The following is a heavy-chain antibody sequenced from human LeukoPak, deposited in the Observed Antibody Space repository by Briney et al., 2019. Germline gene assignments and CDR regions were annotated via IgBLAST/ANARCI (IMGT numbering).Heavy chain of an antibody. D-gene: IGHD3-22*01. CDR2: IYYSGST. Sequence: PSETLSLTCTVSGGAISSYYWSWIRQPPGKGLEWIGYIYYSGSTNYNPSLKSRVTISVDTSKNQFSLKLSSVTAADTAVYYCAGASYDSSGVHWGQGTLVTVSS. CDR1: GGAISSYY. CDR3: AGASYDSSGVH. V-gene: IGHV4-59*01. J-gene: IGHJ4*02.